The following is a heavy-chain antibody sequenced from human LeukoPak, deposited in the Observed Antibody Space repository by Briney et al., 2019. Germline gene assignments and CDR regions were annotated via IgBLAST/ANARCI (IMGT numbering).Heavy chain of an antibody. Sequence: GASVKVSCKASGYTFTSYGISWVRQAPGQGLEWMGWISAYNGNTNYAQKLQGRVTMTTDTSTSTAYMELRSLRSDDTAVYYCAREARYCSGGSCYVRPSLRYWGQGTLVTVSS. CDR2: ISAYNGNT. D-gene: IGHD2-15*01. V-gene: IGHV1-18*01. J-gene: IGHJ4*02. CDR3: AREARYCSGGSCYVRPSLRY. CDR1: GYTFTSYG.